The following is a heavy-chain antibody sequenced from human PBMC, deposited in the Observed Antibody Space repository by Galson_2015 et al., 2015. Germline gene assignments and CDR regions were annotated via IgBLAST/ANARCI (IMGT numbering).Heavy chain of an antibody. CDR3: ARDLLRIAAAGHETPGY. CDR2: INPNSGGT. J-gene: IGHJ4*02. Sequence: SVKVSCKASGYTFTGYYMHWVRQAPGQGLEWMGRINPNSGGTNYAQKFQGRVTMTRDTSISTAYMELSRLRSDDTAVYYCARDLLRIAAAGHETPGYWGQGTLVTVSS. V-gene: IGHV1-2*06. CDR1: GYTFTGYY. D-gene: IGHD6-13*01.